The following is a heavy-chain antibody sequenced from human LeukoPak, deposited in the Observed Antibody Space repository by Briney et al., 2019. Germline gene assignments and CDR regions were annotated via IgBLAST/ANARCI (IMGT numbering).Heavy chain of an antibody. J-gene: IGHJ4*02. CDR2: IIPIFGTA. Sequence: SVKVSCKASGGTFSSYAISWVRQAPGQGLEWMGGIIPIFGTANYAQKFQGRVTITADESTSTAYMELSSLRSEDTAVYYCARVRYYGSGSSVGNTDYWGQGTLVTVSS. CDR1: GGTFSSYA. V-gene: IGHV1-69*13. CDR3: ARVRYYGSGSSVGNTDY. D-gene: IGHD3-10*01.